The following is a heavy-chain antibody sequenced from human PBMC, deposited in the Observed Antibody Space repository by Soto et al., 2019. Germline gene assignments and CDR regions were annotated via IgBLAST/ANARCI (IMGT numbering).Heavy chain of an antibody. CDR2: ISAYNGNT. J-gene: IGHJ5*02. CDR1: GYTXTSYG. D-gene: IGHD6-25*01. Sequence: ASVKVSCKASGYTXTSYGISWVRQAPGQGLEWMGWISAYNGNTNYAQKLQGRVTMTTDTSTSTAYMELRSLRSDDTAAYYCARVLQRRRNWFDPWGQGTLVTVSS. V-gene: IGHV1-18*01. CDR3: ARVLQRRRNWFDP.